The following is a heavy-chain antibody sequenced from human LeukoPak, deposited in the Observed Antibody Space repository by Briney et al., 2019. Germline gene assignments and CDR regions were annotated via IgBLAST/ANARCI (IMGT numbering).Heavy chain of an antibody. Sequence: GGSLRLSCAASGFTVTTNYMTWVRQAPGKGLEWVSVIYSGDRTYYADSVKGRFTISRDNSKNTLYLQMNSLRIEDTAIYYCARGGDWNDFAYWGQGTLVIVSS. CDR3: ARGGDWNDFAY. CDR1: GFTVTTNY. V-gene: IGHV3-66*02. CDR2: IYSGDRT. J-gene: IGHJ4*02. D-gene: IGHD1-1*01.